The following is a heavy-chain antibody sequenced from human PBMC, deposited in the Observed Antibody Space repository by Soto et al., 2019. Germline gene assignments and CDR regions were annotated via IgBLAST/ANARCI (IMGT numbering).Heavy chain of an antibody. Sequence: ASVKVSCKVSGYTLTELSMHWVRQAPGKGLEWMGGFDPEDGETIYAQKFQGRVTMTEDTSTDTAYMELSSLRSEDTAVYYCATGSPYTIFGVVTSPDYYYYMDVGGKGTTVTVSS. D-gene: IGHD3-3*01. CDR3: ATGSPYTIFGVVTSPDYYYYMDV. J-gene: IGHJ6*03. CDR2: FDPEDGET. CDR1: GYTLTELS. V-gene: IGHV1-24*01.